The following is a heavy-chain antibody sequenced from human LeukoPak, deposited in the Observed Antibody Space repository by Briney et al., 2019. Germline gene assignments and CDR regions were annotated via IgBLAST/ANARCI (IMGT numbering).Heavy chain of an antibody. Sequence: ASVRVSCKASGYTFTSYDINWVRQATGQGLEWMGWINPKTGNTGHAQRFQGRVTITRNTSISTAYMELSSLRSEDTAVYYCARVLVGATTDFDYWGQGTLVTVSS. D-gene: IGHD1-26*01. CDR3: ARVLVGATTDFDY. V-gene: IGHV1-8*03. CDR2: INPKTGNT. CDR1: GYTFTSYD. J-gene: IGHJ4*02.